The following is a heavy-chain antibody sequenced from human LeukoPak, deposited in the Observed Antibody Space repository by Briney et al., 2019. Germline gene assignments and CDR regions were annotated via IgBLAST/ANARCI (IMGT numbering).Heavy chain of an antibody. CDR2: FSGSGGIT. J-gene: IGHJ4*02. CDR3: AKGGAGPYSFYFDY. CDR1: GFTFSSYA. Sequence: GGSLRLSCAASGFTFSSYAMSWVRQAPGKGLEWVSGFSGSGGITFYADSVKGRFTISSDNSKNTLYLQMNSLRAEDTAVYYCAKGGAGPYSFYFDYWGQGTLVTVSS. V-gene: IGHV3-23*01. D-gene: IGHD1-14*01.